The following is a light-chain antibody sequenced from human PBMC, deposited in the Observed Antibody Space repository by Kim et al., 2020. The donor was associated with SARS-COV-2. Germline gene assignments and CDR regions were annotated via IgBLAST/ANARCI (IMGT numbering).Light chain of an antibody. V-gene: IGLV1-51*01. J-gene: IGLJ3*02. CDR3: GTWDNSLSAVV. Sequence: GQEGTISCLGNTSNIRGNYVVWYQQDPRTAPKHLIYENNKRPSGITDRFSGSNSGTSATLRITGLQNGEEADYYCGTWDNSLSAVVFGGGTKVTVL. CDR1: TSNIRGNY. CDR2: ENN.